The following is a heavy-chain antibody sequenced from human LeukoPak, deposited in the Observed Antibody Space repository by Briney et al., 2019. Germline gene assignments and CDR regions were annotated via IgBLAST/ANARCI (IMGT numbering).Heavy chain of an antibody. CDR2: ISRDGATT. V-gene: IGHV3-74*01. CDR3: ARGGVGASHDF. D-gene: IGHD1-26*01. Sequence: PGGSLRLSCEASGFTFSTYWMHWVRHTPGKGLVWVSRISRDGATTTYADSVKGRFTISRDNSKNTLYLEMNSLRAEDTAVYFCARGGVGASHDFWGQGTLVTVSS. J-gene: IGHJ4*02. CDR1: GFTFSTYW.